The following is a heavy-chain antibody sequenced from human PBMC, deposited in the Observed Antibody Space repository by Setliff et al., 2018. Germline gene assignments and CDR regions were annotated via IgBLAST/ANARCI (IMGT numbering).Heavy chain of an antibody. D-gene: IGHD3-10*01. Sequence: NPSETLSLTCTVSGGSVSSGSYYWSWIRQPAGKGLEWIGRIYTSGSTNYNPSLKSRVAISVDTSKNQVSLKLSSMTAADTAVYYCARLSWDGLRYHGLDVWGQGTTVTVSS. CDR1: GGSVSSGSYY. V-gene: IGHV4-61*02. CDR2: IYTSGST. J-gene: IGHJ6*02. CDR3: ARLSWDGLRYHGLDV.